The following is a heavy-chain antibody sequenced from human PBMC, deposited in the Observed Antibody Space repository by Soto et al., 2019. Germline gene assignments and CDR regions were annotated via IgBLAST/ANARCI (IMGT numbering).Heavy chain of an antibody. CDR2: ISTYNGNT. Sequence: QVQLVQSGAEVKKPGASVKVSCKASGYTFTTYGMSWVRQAPGQGLDWMGWISTYNGNTKYAERLQGRVTMTTDTTTSTAYMELRSLTSDDTAVYYGARGPSDYYDNSGNYFLDYWGQGTLVTVSS. CDR1: GYTFTTYG. D-gene: IGHD3-22*01. CDR3: ARGPSDYYDNSGNYFLDY. J-gene: IGHJ4*02. V-gene: IGHV1-18*01.